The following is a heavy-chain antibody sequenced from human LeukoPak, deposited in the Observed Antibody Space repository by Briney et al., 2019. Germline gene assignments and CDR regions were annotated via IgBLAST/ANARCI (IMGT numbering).Heavy chain of an antibody. CDR1: GFTFSDYY. Sequence: KAGGSLRLSCAASGFTFSDYYMSWIRQAPGKGLEWVSYTSSSSSYTNYADSVEGRFTISRDNAKNSLYLQMNSLRAEDTAVYYCARQLVYDYFDYWGQGTLVTVSS. J-gene: IGHJ4*02. D-gene: IGHD6-13*01. CDR2: TSSSSSYT. V-gene: IGHV3-11*06. CDR3: ARQLVYDYFDY.